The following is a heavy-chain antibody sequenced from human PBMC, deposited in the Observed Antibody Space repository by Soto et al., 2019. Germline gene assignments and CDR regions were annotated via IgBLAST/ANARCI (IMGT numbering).Heavy chain of an antibody. CDR2: ISYDGSNK. Sequence: LVESGGGVVQPGRSLRLSCAASGFTFSSYAMHWVRQAPGKGLEWVAVISYDGSNKYYADSVKGRFTISRDNSKNTLYLQMNSLRAEDTAVYYCARGDDYGDRKADWGQGTLVTVSS. CDR1: GFTFSSYA. V-gene: IGHV3-30-3*01. CDR3: ARGDDYGDRKAD. J-gene: IGHJ4*02. D-gene: IGHD4-17*01.